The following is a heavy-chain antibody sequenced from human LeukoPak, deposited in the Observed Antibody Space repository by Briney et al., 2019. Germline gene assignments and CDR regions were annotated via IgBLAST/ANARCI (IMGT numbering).Heavy chain of an antibody. V-gene: IGHV4-39*01. CDR1: GGSISSSSYY. CDR2: IYYSGST. CDR3: ATSLGYCSGGSCYHNWFDP. D-gene: IGHD2-15*01. J-gene: IGHJ5*02. Sequence: SETLSLTCTVSGGSISSSSYYWGWIRQPPGKGLEWIGSIYYSGSTYYNPSLKSRVTISVDTSKNQFSLKLSSVTAADTAVYYCATSLGYCSGGSCYHNWFDPWGQGTLVTVSS.